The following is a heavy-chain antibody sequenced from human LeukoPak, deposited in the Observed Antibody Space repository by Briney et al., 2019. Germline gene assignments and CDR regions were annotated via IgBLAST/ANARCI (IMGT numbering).Heavy chain of an antibody. Sequence: SETLSLTCTVSGGSISSYYWNWIRQPPGKGLEWIGYIYYSGRTNYNPSLKSRVTISVDTSKNQFSLKLSSVTAADTAVYYCAREPTYDSNHWGQGTLVTVSS. V-gene: IGHV4-59*01. D-gene: IGHD3-22*01. CDR2: IYYSGRT. CDR3: AREPTYDSNH. J-gene: IGHJ4*02. CDR1: GGSISSYY.